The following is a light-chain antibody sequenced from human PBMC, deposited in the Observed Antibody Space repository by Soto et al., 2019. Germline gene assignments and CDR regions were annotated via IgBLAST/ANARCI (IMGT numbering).Light chain of an antibody. CDR1: QSVSSY. V-gene: IGKV3-11*01. CDR2: DAS. CDR3: QQRSNWPPIT. J-gene: IGKJ5*01. Sequence: EIVFTQSPATLSLSPGEGGTLSCSASQSVSSYLAWSQQKPGQAPRLIIYDASNRATGIPARFSGSGSGTDFTLTISSLEPEDLAVYYCQQRSNWPPITFGQGTRLEIK.